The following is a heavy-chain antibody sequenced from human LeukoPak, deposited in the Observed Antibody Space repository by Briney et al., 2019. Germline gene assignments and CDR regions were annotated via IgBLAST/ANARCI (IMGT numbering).Heavy chain of an antibody. CDR3: ARDDYYDSSGLDY. CDR1: GLTVSRHY. D-gene: IGHD3-22*01. J-gene: IGHJ4*02. CDR2: ISTGGST. Sequence: PGGSLRLSCVASGLTVSRHYMTWVRQAPGKGLEWLSVISTGGSTNYADSVKGRFTISRDNSKNILYLQTNSLRAEDTAVYYCARDDYYDSSGLDYWGQGILVTVSS. V-gene: IGHV3-53*01.